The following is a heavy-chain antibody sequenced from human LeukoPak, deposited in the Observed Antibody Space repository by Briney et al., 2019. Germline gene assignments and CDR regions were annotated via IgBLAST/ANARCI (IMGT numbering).Heavy chain of an antibody. D-gene: IGHD4-11*01. J-gene: IGHJ6*03. V-gene: IGHV4-59*12. Sequence: PSETLSLTCTVSGGSISSYYWSWIRQPPGKGLEWIGYIYHSGSTDYNPSIKSRVTISVDTSKNQFSLKLSSVTAADTAVYYCARLGDSNYRYYYYYMDVWGKGTTVTVSS. CDR2: IYHSGST. CDR1: GGSISSYY. CDR3: ARLGDSNYRYYYYYMDV.